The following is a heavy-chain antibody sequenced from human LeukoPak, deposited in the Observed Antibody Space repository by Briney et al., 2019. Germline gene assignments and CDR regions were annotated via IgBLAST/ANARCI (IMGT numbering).Heavy chain of an antibody. CDR2: INHSGST. CDR1: GGSFSGYY. J-gene: IGHJ4*02. V-gene: IGHV4-34*01. Sequence: SETLSLTCAVYGGSFSGYYWSWIRQPPGKGLEWIGEINHSGSTNYNPSLKSRVTISVDTSKNQFSLKLSSVTAADTAVYYCAIHVVVPAATDVIDYWGQGTLVTVSS. CDR3: AIHVVVPAATDVIDY. D-gene: IGHD2-2*01.